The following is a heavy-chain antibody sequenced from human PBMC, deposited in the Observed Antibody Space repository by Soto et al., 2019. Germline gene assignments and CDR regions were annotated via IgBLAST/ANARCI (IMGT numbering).Heavy chain of an antibody. Sequence: QVQLVESGGGVVQPGRSLRLSCAASGFTFSSYGMHWVRQAPGKGLEWVAVIWYDGSNKYYADSVKGRFTISRDNSKNTLYLQMNSLRAEDTAVYYCARDRAGDFPYYFDYWGQGTLVTVSS. CDR3: ARDRAGDFPYYFDY. D-gene: IGHD4-17*01. V-gene: IGHV3-33*01. J-gene: IGHJ4*02. CDR1: GFTFSSYG. CDR2: IWYDGSNK.